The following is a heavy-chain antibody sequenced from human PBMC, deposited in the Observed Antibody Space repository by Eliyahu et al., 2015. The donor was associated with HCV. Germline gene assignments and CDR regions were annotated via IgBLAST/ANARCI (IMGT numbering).Heavy chain of an antibody. CDR3: TIGWGNFVS. J-gene: IGHJ4*02. V-gene: IGHV3-15*01. D-gene: IGHD7-27*01. CDR1: GVTVSNVY. Sequence: ELQVVESGGGLVKPGGSLRLSCAASGVTVSNVYMXWVRQAPGKGLEWVGRFKSNTDGGTTDYAAPVKGRFTISRDDSKNTLYLQMNSLKTEDTAVYSCTIGWGNFVSWGRGTLVTVSS. CDR2: FKSNTDGGTT.